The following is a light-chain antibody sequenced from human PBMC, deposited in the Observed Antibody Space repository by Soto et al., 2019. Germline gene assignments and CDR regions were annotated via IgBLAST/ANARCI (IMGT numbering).Light chain of an antibody. CDR2: RAS. CDR1: QIVGRNF. Sequence: EIVLTQSPGTLSLSPGASTTLSCRASQIVGRNFLAWYQQKPGRAPRLLIQRASYTDTGIPDRFSGSGSETDFTLTISSLEPEAFAVYYCHQYAASPLNFGRGTKVEIK. V-gene: IGKV3-20*01. J-gene: IGKJ4*01. CDR3: HQYAASPLN.